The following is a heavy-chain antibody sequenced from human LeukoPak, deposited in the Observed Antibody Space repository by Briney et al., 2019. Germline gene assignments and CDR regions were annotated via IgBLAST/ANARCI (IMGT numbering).Heavy chain of an antibody. Sequence: PSETLSLTCAVYGGSFSGYYWSWIRQPPGKGLEWIGEINHSGSTNYNPSLKSRVTISVDTSKNQFSLKLSSVTAADTAVYYCARGRPYYYGSRGWFDPWGQGTLVTVSS. CDR1: GGSFSGYY. J-gene: IGHJ5*02. CDR3: ARGRPYYYGSRGWFDP. CDR2: INHSGST. V-gene: IGHV4-34*01. D-gene: IGHD3-10*01.